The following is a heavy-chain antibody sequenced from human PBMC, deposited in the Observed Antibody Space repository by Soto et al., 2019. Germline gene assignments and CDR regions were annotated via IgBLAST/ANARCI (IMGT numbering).Heavy chain of an antibody. D-gene: IGHD5-12*01. CDR1: GYTFTSYY. Sequence: ASVKVSCKASGYTFTSYYMHWVRQAPGQGLEWMGIINPSGGSTSYAQKFQGRVTMTRDTSTSTVYMELSSLRSEDTAVYYCEAIDVDSQYWFDPWGQGTLVTVSS. CDR3: EAIDVDSQYWFDP. V-gene: IGHV1-46*01. J-gene: IGHJ5*02. CDR2: INPSGGST.